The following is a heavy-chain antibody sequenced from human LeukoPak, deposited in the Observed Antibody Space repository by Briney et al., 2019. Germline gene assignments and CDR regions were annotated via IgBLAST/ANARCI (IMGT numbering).Heavy chain of an antibody. Sequence: ASVKVSCKASGYTFNNYGISWVRQAPGQGVEWMGWISAYNGHTKYAQKAQGRVTMTRDTSTSTAYMELRSLRSDDTAVYYCARDGHRRYHYDSSGREDAFDIWGQGTMVTVSS. CDR2: ISAYNGHT. CDR3: ARDGHRRYHYDSSGREDAFDI. J-gene: IGHJ3*02. D-gene: IGHD3-22*01. V-gene: IGHV1-18*01. CDR1: GYTFNNYG.